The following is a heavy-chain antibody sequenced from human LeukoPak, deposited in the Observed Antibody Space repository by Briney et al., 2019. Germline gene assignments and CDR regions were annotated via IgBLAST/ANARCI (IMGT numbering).Heavy chain of an antibody. CDR1: GGSISSGGYY. J-gene: IGHJ4*02. Sequence: PSETLSLTCTVSGGSISSGGYYWSWIRQHPGKGLEWIGYIYYSGSTYYNPSLKSRVTISVDTSKNQFSLKLSSVTAADTAVYYCARLIAARRRGPSVFDYWGQGTLVTVSS. D-gene: IGHD6-6*01. V-gene: IGHV4-31*03. CDR3: ARLIAARRRGPSVFDY. CDR2: IYYSGST.